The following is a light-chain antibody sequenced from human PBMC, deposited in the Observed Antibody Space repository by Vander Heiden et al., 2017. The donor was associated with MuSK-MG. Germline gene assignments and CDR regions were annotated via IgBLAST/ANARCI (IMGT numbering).Light chain of an antibody. J-gene: IGKJ5*01. Sequence: SISCRSSQSLLHSNGFNYLDWYLQKPGQSPQLLIYFGSNRDSGVPDRFSGSGSGTDFTLIISKVEAEDVGVYFCRQGLQTPITFGQGTLMEIK. CDR1: QSLLHSNGFNY. CDR3: RQGLQTPIT. CDR2: FGS. V-gene: IGKV2-28*01.